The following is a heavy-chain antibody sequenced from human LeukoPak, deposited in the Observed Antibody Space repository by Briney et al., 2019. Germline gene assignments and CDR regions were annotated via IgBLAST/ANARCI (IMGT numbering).Heavy chain of an antibody. D-gene: IGHD3-22*01. CDR2: IIPIFGIA. CDR3: ARLDYYDSSGYGKGFDP. V-gene: IGHV1-69*04. CDR1: VGTFSSYA. Sequence: SVKVSCKASVGTFSSYAISWVRQAPGQGLEWMGRIIPIFGIANYAQKFQGRVTITADKSTSTAYMELSSLRSEDTAVYYCARLDYYDSSGYGKGFDPWGQGTLVTVSS. J-gene: IGHJ5*02.